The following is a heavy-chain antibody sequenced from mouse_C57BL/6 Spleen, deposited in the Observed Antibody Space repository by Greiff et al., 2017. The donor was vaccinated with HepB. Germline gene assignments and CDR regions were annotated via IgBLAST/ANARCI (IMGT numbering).Heavy chain of an antibody. D-gene: IGHD4-1*01. Sequence: VQLVESGAELVRPGASVTLSCKASGYTFTDYEMHWVKQTPVHGLEWIGAIDPETGGTAYNQKFKGKAILTADKSSSTAYMELRSLTSEDSAVYYCTRNWEGYAMDYWGQGTSVTVSS. J-gene: IGHJ4*01. V-gene: IGHV1-15*01. CDR2: IDPETGGT. CDR3: TRNWEGYAMDY. CDR1: GYTFTDYE.